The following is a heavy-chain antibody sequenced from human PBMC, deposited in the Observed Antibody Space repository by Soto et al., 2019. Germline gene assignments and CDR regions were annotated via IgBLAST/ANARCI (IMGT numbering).Heavy chain of an antibody. CDR3: ARRYGALFDY. V-gene: IGHV4-59*08. D-gene: IGHD4-17*01. CDR2: IHYSGST. J-gene: IGHJ4*02. CDR1: GGSISSYY. Sequence: SETLSLTCTVSGGSISSYYWSWIRQPPGKGLEWIGYIHYSGSTNYNPSLKSRVTISVDTSKNQFSLKLSSVTAADTAVYYCARRYGALFDYWGQGTLVTVSS.